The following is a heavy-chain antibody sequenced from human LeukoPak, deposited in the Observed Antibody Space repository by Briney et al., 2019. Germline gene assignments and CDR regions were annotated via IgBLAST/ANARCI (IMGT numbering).Heavy chain of an antibody. D-gene: IGHD2-2*01. CDR3: ARSEDIVVVPAAFLH. Sequence: GGSLRLSCAASGFTFSSYAMSWVRQAPGKGLEWVSGIRGGGDNTYYADSVKGRFTISRDKSKNTLYLQMNSLRAEDTAVYYCARSEDIVVVPAAFLHWGQGTLVTVSS. J-gene: IGHJ1*01. V-gene: IGHV3-23*01. CDR2: IRGGGDNT. CDR1: GFTFSSYA.